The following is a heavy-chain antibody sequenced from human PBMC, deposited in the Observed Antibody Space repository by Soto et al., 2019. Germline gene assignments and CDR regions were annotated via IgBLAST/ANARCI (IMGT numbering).Heavy chain of an antibody. J-gene: IGHJ4*02. CDR1: GFIFSEST. CDR3: VKQAHGLDGVAFDY. V-gene: IGHV3-64D*06. Sequence: EVQLVESGGGLVQPGGSLRLSCSASGFIFSESTIYWARQVPGKGLEAISAVSTSGRSTYYADSVKDRFTISRDNSKNTLFLQMGSLRPEDTAIYYCVKQAHGLDGVAFDYWGQGTQVTVAS. D-gene: IGHD2-15*01. CDR2: VSTSGRST.